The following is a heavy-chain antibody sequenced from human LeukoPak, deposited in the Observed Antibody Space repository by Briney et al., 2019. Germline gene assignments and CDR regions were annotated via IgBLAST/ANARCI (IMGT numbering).Heavy chain of an antibody. Sequence: GGSLRLSCVASGFTFSNYWMRWVRQAPGKGLEWVANINQDGSDKYYVDSVKGRFTISRDNAKNSLYLQMISLRAKDTAVYYCTRGAPVGSKTFDIWGQGIMVTVS. CDR3: TRGAPVGSKTFDI. CDR2: INQDGSDK. CDR1: GFTFSNYW. D-gene: IGHD1-26*01. V-gene: IGHV3-7*03. J-gene: IGHJ3*02.